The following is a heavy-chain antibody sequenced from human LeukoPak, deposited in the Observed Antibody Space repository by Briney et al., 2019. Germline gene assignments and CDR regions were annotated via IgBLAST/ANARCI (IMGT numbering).Heavy chain of an antibody. D-gene: IGHD1-26*01. CDR1: GFTFSSYG. Sequence: QPGRSLRLSCAASGFTFSSYGMHWVRQAPGKGLEWVAIIWHDGSNKYYADSVKGRFTISRDNFKNTMYLQMNSLTAEDTAVYYCAKDMLRWEHTRLYWFDYWGQGTLVTVSS. J-gene: IGHJ4*02. CDR3: AKDMLRWEHTRLYWFDY. V-gene: IGHV3-33*06. CDR2: IWHDGSNK.